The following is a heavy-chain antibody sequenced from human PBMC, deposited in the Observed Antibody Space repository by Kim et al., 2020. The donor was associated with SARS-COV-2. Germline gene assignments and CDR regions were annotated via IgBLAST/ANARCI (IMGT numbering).Heavy chain of an antibody. CDR3: ARADTAIPYYFDY. Sequence: YAQKFQGRVTITADKSTGTAYMELSSLRSEDTAVYYCARADTAIPYYFDYWGQGTLVTVSS. D-gene: IGHD5-18*01. V-gene: IGHV1-69*04. J-gene: IGHJ4*02.